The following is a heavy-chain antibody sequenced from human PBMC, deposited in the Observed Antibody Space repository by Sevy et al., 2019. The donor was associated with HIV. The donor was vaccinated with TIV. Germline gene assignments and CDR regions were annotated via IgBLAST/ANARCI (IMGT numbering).Heavy chain of an antibody. CDR2: ISYEGTGT. CDR3: ARDGGYSIKWYPLY. D-gene: IGHD6-13*01. V-gene: IGHV3-30-3*01. Sequence: GGSLRLSCAASGFAFSSHAMHWVRQAPGKGLEWVAVISYEGTGTFYAASVEGRFTISRDNSNNMLSLQINSLRPEDTAVYYCARDGGYSIKWYPLYWGHGTLVTVSS. J-gene: IGHJ4*01. CDR1: GFAFSSHA.